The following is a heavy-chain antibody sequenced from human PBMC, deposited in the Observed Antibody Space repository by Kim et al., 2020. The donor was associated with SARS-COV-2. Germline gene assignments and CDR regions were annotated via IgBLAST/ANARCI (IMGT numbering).Heavy chain of an antibody. Sequence: GGSLRLSCAASGFTFSSYGMHWVRQAPGKGLEWVAVIWYDGSNKYYADSVKGRFTISRDNSKNTLYLQMNSLRAEDTAVYYCARAYYDFWSGYYDYCGQGTLVTVSS. D-gene: IGHD3-3*01. CDR2: IWYDGSNK. CDR1: GFTFSSYG. CDR3: ARAYYDFWSGYYDY. V-gene: IGHV3-33*01. J-gene: IGHJ4*02.